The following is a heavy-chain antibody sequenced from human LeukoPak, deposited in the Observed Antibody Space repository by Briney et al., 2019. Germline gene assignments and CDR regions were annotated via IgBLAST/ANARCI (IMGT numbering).Heavy chain of an antibody. CDR3: TRVGYIDEGIDY. CDR1: GFTFSSYG. Sequence: PGGSLRLSCAASGFTFSSYGMNWVRQAPGKGLEWVSYISSSSNIMNYADSVKGRFTTSRDNAKNSLYLQMNSLRAEDTAIYYCTRVGYIDEGIDYWGQGTLVTVSS. J-gene: IGHJ4*02. V-gene: IGHV3-48*04. D-gene: IGHD5-24*01. CDR2: ISSSSNIM.